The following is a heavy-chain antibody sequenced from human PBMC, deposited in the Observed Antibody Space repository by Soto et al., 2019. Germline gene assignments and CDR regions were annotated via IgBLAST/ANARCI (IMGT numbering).Heavy chain of an antibody. D-gene: IGHD2-8*01. J-gene: IGHJ6*02. CDR1: GFTFGDYA. Sequence: PGGSLRLSCTASGFTFGDYAMSWVRQAPGKGLEWVGFIRSKAYGGTTEYAASVKGRFTISRDDSKSIAYLQMNSLKTEDTAVYYCTSDLTLYCTNGVCYKGGYYYYGMDVWGQGTTVTVSS. V-gene: IGHV3-49*04. CDR3: TSDLTLYCTNGVCYKGGYYYYGMDV. CDR2: IRSKAYGGTT.